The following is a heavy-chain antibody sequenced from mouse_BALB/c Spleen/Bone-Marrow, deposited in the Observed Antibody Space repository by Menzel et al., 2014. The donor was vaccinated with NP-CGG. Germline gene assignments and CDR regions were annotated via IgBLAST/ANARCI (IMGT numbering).Heavy chain of an antibody. CDR1: GYTFTSYI. CDR3: ARRWLPYAMDY. CDR2: INPYNDGT. Sequence: VQLQQPGPELVKPGAPVKMSCKASGYTFTSYIMHWVKQKPGQGLEWIGYINPYNDGTKYNEKFKGKATLTSDKSSSTAYMELSSLTSEDSAVYYCARRWLPYAMDYWGQGTSVTVSS. D-gene: IGHD2-3*01. V-gene: IGHV1-14*01. J-gene: IGHJ4*01.